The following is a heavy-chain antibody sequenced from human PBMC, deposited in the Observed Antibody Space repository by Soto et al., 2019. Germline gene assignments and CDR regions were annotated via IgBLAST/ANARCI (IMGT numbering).Heavy chain of an antibody. J-gene: IGHJ5*02. CDR2: IYYGGST. V-gene: IGHV4-31*03. CDR3: ARDRSITGTTEATYNWFDP. CDR1: GGTISSCGYY. Sequence: SETLSLTCTVSGGTISSCGYYWSWIRQHPGKGLEWIGYIYYGGSTYYNPSLKSRVTISVDTSKNQFSLKLSSVTAADTAVYYCARDRSITGTTEATYNWFDPWGQGTLVTVSS. D-gene: IGHD1-20*01.